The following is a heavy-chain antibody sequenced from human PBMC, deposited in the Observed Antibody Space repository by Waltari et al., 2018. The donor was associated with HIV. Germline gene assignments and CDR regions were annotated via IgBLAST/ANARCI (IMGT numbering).Heavy chain of an antibody. V-gene: IGHV3-23*01. D-gene: IGHD1-1*01. J-gene: IGHJ6*02. CDR1: GVTFRYYG. Sequence: EVQLLESGGGLVQPGGSLRLSCVASGVTFRYYGMTWVRQAPGKGLEWVSGLSGSGGSTHYADSVKGRFTISRDNSKDTLYLQMNTLRAEDTAVYYCAIQHNPLHNYYYGMDVWGQGTTVTVSS. CDR3: AIQHNPLHNYYYGMDV. CDR2: LSGSGGST.